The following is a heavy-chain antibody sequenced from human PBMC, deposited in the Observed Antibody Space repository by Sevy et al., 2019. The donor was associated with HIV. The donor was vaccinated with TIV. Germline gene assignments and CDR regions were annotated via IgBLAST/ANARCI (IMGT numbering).Heavy chain of an antibody. V-gene: IGHV4-34*01. Sequence: SETLSLTCAVYGGSFSGYYWSWIRQPPGKGLEWIGEINHSGSTNYNPSLKSRVTISVDTSKNQFSLKLSSVTAADTAVYYCASHCPGTSCSHAFDIWGQGTMVTVSS. CDR2: INHSGST. J-gene: IGHJ3*02. D-gene: IGHD2-2*01. CDR1: GGSFSGYY. CDR3: ASHCPGTSCSHAFDI.